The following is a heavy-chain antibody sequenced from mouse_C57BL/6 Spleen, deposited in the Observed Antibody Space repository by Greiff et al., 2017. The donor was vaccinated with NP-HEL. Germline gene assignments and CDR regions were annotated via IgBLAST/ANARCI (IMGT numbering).Heavy chain of an antibody. CDR3: AKGTAVGDYYFDY. CDR1: GFTFSSYT. D-gene: IGHD1-1*01. CDR2: ISGGGGNT. J-gene: IGHJ2*01. Sequence: EVKVEESGGGLVKPGGSLKLSCAASGFTFSSYTMSWVRQTPEKRLEWVATISGGGGNTYYPDSVKGRFTISRDNAKNTLYLQMSSLRSEDTALYYCAKGTAVGDYYFDYWGQGTTLTVAS. V-gene: IGHV5-9*01.